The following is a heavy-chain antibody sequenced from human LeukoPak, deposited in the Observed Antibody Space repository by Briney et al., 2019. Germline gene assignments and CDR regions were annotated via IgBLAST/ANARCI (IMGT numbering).Heavy chain of an antibody. Sequence: SETLSLTCAVYGGSFSGYYWSWIRQPPGKGLEWIGSIYYSGSTYYNPSLKSRVTISVDTSKNQFSLKLSSVTAADTAVYYCASRGIAAAGHLSFDYWGQGTLVTVSS. CDR1: GGSFSGYY. D-gene: IGHD6-13*01. V-gene: IGHV4-34*01. CDR2: IYYSGST. CDR3: ASRGIAAAGHLSFDY. J-gene: IGHJ4*02.